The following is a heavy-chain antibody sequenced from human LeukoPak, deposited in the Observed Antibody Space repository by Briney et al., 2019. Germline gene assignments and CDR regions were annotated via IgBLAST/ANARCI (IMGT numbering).Heavy chain of an antibody. CDR2: IKSEDDGGTT. V-gene: IGHV3-15*01. Sequence: GGSLRLSCAASEFTFTNAWMSWVRQAPGKGLEWVGRIKSEDDGGTTDYAAPVKGRFTISRDDSEKTMHMQMNSLKSEDTAVYYCTTVAGDPGGAFDIWGQGTMVTVSS. J-gene: IGHJ3*02. CDR1: EFTFTNAW. CDR3: TTVAGDPGGAFDI. D-gene: IGHD3-16*01.